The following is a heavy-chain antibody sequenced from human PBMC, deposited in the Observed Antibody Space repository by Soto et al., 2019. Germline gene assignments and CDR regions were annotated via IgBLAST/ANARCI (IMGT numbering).Heavy chain of an antibody. V-gene: IGHV3-7*01. CDR3: VRDFHVFSATTGQYYYYIDG. CDR1: GFTFSRYW. CDR2: IKHDGSEI. Sequence: EVQLVESGGGLVQPGGSLRLSCAASGFTFSRYWMSWVRRAPGKGLEWVADIKHDGSEIHYVDSVKGRFTISRDNAKNSLYLKMNSLRVEHTTVYYCVRDFHVFSATTGQYYYYIDGWGKGTTVTVSS. J-gene: IGHJ6*03. D-gene: IGHD2-15*01.